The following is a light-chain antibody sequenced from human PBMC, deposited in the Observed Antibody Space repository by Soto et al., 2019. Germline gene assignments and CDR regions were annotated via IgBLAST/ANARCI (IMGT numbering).Light chain of an antibody. CDR2: KAS. Sequence: DSQMTQSPSTLSGSGGDRVTITCRASQTISSWLAWYQQKPGKAPKLLIYKASTLKSGVPSRFSGSGSGTEFTLTIPSLQPDDFAPYYCQQRHSYPITFGQGTRLEIK. CDR3: QQRHSYPIT. CDR1: QTISSW. V-gene: IGKV1-5*03. J-gene: IGKJ5*01.